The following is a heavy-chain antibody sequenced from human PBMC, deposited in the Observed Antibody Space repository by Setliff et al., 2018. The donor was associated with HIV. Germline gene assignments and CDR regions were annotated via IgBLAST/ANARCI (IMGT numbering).Heavy chain of an antibody. CDR1: GYTFTSFG. Sequence: ASVTVSCKASGYTFTSFGISWVRQAPGQGLEWMGRISAYNGNTDHAQRLQGRVTMTTDTSTRTAYMELGSLRSDDTAVYYCARAAVAGPWRKLDYWGQGTLVTVSS. CDR2: ISAYNGNT. CDR3: ARAAVAGPWRKLDY. J-gene: IGHJ4*02. V-gene: IGHV1-18*01. D-gene: IGHD6-19*01.